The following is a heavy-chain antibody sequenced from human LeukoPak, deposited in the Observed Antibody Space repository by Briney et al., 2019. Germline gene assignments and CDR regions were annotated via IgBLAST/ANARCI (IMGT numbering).Heavy chain of an antibody. CDR2: VYGGDTT. Sequence: GGSLRLSCAASGSSGTTNYMSWVRQAPGEGLEFVSIVYGGDTTVYADSVKGRFTISRDNAKNPLYLQMNSLRAEDTAVYYCARVRAAAGKMKWWFDPWGQGTLVTVSS. CDR3: ARVRAAAGKMKWWFDP. CDR1: GSSGTTNY. D-gene: IGHD6-13*01. V-gene: IGHV3-66*01. J-gene: IGHJ5*02.